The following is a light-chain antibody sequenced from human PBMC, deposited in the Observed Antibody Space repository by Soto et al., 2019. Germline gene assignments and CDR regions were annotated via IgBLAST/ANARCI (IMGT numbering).Light chain of an antibody. CDR2: GAS. Sequence: DIQMTQSPSTLSASVGDRVTITCRASQTISTWLAWYQQKPGKAPELLIYGASTLESGVPSRFSGSGSGTEFSLTISSLQPDDFATFYCQQYSSFSRTFGQGTKVDIK. CDR1: QTISTW. CDR3: QQYSSFSRT. J-gene: IGKJ1*01. V-gene: IGKV1-5*01.